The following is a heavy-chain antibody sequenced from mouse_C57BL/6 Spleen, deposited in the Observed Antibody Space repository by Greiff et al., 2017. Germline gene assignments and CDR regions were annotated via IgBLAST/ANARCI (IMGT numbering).Heavy chain of an antibody. CDR2: INPSTGGT. J-gene: IGHJ4*01. D-gene: IGHD2-10*02. CDR1: GYSFTGYY. Sequence: VQLQQSGPELVKPGASVKISCKASGYSFTGYYMNWVKQSPEKSLEWIGEINPSTGGTTYNQKFKAKATLTVDKSSSTAYMQLKSLTSEDSAVYYCARTGYGNWGQGTSVTVSS. V-gene: IGHV1-42*01. CDR3: ARTGYGN.